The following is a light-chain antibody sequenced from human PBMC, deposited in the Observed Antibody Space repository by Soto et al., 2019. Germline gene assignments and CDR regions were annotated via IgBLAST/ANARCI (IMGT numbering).Light chain of an antibody. CDR2: QDA. CDR3: QAWDSGTVV. Sequence: SYELTQPPSVSVSPGQTASITCSGDKLGSKFVFWYQQKPGQSPVLVIYQDAKRPSGIPERFSGSNSGNTATLTISGTQTMDEADYYCQAWDSGTVVFGGGTKLTVL. V-gene: IGLV3-1*01. CDR1: KLGSKF. J-gene: IGLJ2*01.